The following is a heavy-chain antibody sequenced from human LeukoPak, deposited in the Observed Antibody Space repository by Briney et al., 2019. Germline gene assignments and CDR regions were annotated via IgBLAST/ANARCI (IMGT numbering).Heavy chain of an antibody. CDR3: ARHSRGEGTPSDY. V-gene: IGHV4-39*01. Sequence: KPSETLSLTCTVSGGSLSSSSYYWGWIRQPPGKGLEWIGSIYYSGSAYYNPSLKSRVTISVDTSKNQFSLKLSSVTAADTAVYYCARHSRGEGTPSDYWGQGTLVTVSS. CDR1: GGSLSSSSYY. CDR2: IYYSGSA. D-gene: IGHD3-10*01. J-gene: IGHJ4*02.